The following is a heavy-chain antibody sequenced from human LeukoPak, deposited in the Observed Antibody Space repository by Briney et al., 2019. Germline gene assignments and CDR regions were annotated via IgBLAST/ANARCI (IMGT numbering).Heavy chain of an antibody. J-gene: IGHJ6*03. V-gene: IGHV3-48*04. D-gene: IGHD3-3*01. Sequence: GGSLRLXCAASGFTFSSYNMNWVRQAPGKGLEWVSYISSSGSTIYYADSEKGRFNISRDNAKNSPYLQMNSLRAEDTAVYYCARDYTYYDFWSGYSPESYYMDVWGKGTTVTVSS. CDR1: GFTFSSYN. CDR2: ISSSGSTI. CDR3: ARDYTYYDFWSGYSPESYYMDV.